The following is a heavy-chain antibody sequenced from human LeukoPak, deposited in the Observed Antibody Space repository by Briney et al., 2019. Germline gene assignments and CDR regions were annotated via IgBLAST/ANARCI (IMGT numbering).Heavy chain of an antibody. CDR1: GYSFSDYG. CDR2: ISYNGDT. V-gene: IGHV1-18*01. Sequence: ASVKVSCKASGYSFSDYGITWVRQAPGQGLEWMGWISYNGDTNYAQNLQDSVTLTTDTSTSTAYMELRSLGSDDTAVYYCARLGYRYGQYYFDHWGQGTLVTVSS. J-gene: IGHJ4*02. D-gene: IGHD5-18*01. CDR3: ARLGYRYGQYYFDH.